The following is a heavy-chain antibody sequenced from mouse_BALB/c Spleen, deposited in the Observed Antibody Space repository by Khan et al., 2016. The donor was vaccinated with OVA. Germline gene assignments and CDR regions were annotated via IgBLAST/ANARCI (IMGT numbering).Heavy chain of an antibody. D-gene: IGHD2-10*02. CDR3: ARVYGGDFDY. V-gene: IGHV3-2*02. CDR2: ISYSGNT. CDR1: GYSITSDYA. J-gene: IGHJ2*01. Sequence: EVQLQESGPGLVKPSQSLSLTCTVTGYSITSDYAWNWIRQFPGNKLEWMGFISYSGNTKYNPSLKSRISMTRDTSKNQFFLTLNSVTPEDTATYYCARVYGGDFDYWGQGTTLIVSS.